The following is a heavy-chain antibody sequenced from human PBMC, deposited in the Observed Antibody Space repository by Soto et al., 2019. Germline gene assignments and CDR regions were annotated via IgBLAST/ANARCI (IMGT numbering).Heavy chain of an antibody. Sequence: QVQLQESGPGLVKPSQTLSLTCTVSGGSISSGDYYWSWIRQPPGKGLEWIGYIYYSGSTYYNPSRKSRVTRAVDTSKNQVSLKLSSVTAADTAVYYCARYSGYEGLRFDPWGQGTLVTVSS. J-gene: IGHJ5*02. CDR2: IYYSGST. CDR3: ARYSGYEGLRFDP. D-gene: IGHD5-12*01. V-gene: IGHV4-30-4*01. CDR1: GGSISSGDYY.